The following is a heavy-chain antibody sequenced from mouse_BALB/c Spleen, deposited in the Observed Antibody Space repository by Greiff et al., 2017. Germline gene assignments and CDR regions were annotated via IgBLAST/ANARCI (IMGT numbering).Heavy chain of an antibody. V-gene: IGHV1-69*02. CDR3: TRYYAMDY. J-gene: IGHJ4*01. CDR1: GYTFTSYW. CDR2: IYPSDSYT. Sequence: QVQLKQPGAELVRPGASVKLSCKASGYTFTSYWINWVKQRPGQGLEWIGNIYPSDSYTNYNQKFKDKATLTVDKSSSTAYMQLSSPTSEDSAVYYCTRYYAMDYWGQGTSVTVSS.